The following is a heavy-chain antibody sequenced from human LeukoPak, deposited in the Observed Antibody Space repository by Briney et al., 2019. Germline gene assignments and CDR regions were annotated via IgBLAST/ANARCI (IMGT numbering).Heavy chain of an antibody. J-gene: IGHJ3*02. Sequence: GGSLRLSCAASGFTFSNYAMSWVRQAPGKGLEWVSAISNTGDSTNYADSVKGRFTISRDNSKNTLDLQMNSLRAEDTALYYCAKTQRIVGTTAGHDAFNIWGQGTMVTVSS. CDR2: ISNTGDST. CDR1: GFTFSNYA. D-gene: IGHD1-26*01. V-gene: IGHV3-23*01. CDR3: AKTQRIVGTTAGHDAFNI.